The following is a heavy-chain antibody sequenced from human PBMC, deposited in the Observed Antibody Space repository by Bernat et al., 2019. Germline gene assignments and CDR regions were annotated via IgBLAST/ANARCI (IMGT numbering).Heavy chain of an antibody. J-gene: IGHJ6*03. D-gene: IGHD2-2*01. V-gene: IGHV3-9*01. CDR3: AKDTGSSTSSLSYMDV. CDR2: ISWNSGSI. CDR1: GFTFDDYA. Sequence: EVKLVESGGGLVQPGRSLRLSCAASGFTFDDYAMHWVRQAPGKGLEWVSGISWNSGSIGYADSVKGRFTISRDNAKNSLYLQMNSLRAEDTALYYCAKDTGSSTSSLSYMDVWGKGTTVTVSS.